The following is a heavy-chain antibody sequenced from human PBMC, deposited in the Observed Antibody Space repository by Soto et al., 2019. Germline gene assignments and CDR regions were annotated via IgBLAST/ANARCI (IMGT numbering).Heavy chain of an antibody. D-gene: IGHD6-13*01. CDR2: IDWDDDK. Sequence: SGPTLVNPTQTLTLTCTFSGFSLSTSGMCVSWIRQPPGKALEWLALIDWDDDKYYSTSLKTRLTISKDTSKNQVVLTMTNMDPVDTATYYCARSRAISSSWYSCFDYWGQGTLVTVSS. CDR1: GFSLSTSGMC. V-gene: IGHV2-70*01. CDR3: ARSRAISSSWYSCFDY. J-gene: IGHJ4*02.